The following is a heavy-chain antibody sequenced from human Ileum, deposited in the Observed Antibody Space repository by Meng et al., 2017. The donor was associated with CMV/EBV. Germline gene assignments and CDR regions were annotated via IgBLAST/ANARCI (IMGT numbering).Heavy chain of an antibody. CDR2: ISWDGSRR. J-gene: IGHJ6*02. CDR3: TKETAEDGLDV. D-gene: IGHD5-18*01. CDR1: GFTFDDYT. V-gene: IGHV3-43*01. Sequence: GESLKISCAASGFTFDDYTMHWVRQAPGKGLEWVSLISWDGSRRNYADSVKGRFTISRDNTKHSLVLQMNSPTSEDTALYYCTKETAEDGLDVWGQGTTVTVSS.